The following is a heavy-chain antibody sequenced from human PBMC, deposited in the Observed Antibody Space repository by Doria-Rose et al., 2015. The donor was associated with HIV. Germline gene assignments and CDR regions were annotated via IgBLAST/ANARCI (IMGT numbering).Heavy chain of an antibody. CDR2: INWNGGKT. J-gene: IGHJ2*01. D-gene: IGHD3-22*01. CDR3: VRDPPGYDSNAYSYTFFDL. Sequence: VQLVQSGGGVVRPGGSLKLSCVTSGFTFDDHGMSWVRQAPGKGLEWVSGINWNGGKTGYADSVKGRFSISRDNVKNTLHLQMNSLRVEDAALYHCVRDPPGYDSNAYSYTFFDLWGRGTLVTVSS. V-gene: IGHV3-20*01. CDR1: GFTFDDHG.